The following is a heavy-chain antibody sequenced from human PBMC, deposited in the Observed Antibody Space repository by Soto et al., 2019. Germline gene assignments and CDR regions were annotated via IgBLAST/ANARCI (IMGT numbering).Heavy chain of an antibody. V-gene: IGHV1-8*01. D-gene: IGHD3-10*01. CDR3: ARALLWFGEFRTFDP. J-gene: IGHJ5*02. Sequence: QVQLVQSGAEVKKPGASVKVSCKASGYTFTSYDINWVRQATGQGLEWMGWMNPNSGNTGYAQKFQGRVTMTTNTSXXTVYMELSSLRSEDTAVYYCARALLWFGEFRTFDPWGQGPLVTVSS. CDR1: GYTFTSYD. CDR2: MNPNSGNT.